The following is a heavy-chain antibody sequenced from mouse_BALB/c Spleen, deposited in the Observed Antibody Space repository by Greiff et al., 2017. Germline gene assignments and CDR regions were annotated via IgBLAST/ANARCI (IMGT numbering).Heavy chain of an antibody. V-gene: IGHV5-9*03. Sequence: EVQGVESGGGLVKPGGSLKLSCAASGFTFSSYTMSWVRQTPEKRLEWVATISSGGGNTYYPDSVKGRFTISRDNAKNNLYLQMSSLRSEDTALYYCARSGGAMDYWGQGTSVTVSS. CDR1: GFTFSSYT. J-gene: IGHJ4*01. CDR2: ISSGGGNT. CDR3: ARSGGAMDY.